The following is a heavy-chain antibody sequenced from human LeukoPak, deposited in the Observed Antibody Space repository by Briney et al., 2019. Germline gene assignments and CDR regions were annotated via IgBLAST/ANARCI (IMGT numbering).Heavy chain of an antibody. J-gene: IGHJ4*02. Sequence: GGSLRLSCAASGFTFSSYAMSWVRQAPGKGLEWVSAISGSGGSTYYADSVKGRFTISRDNSKNTLYLQMNSLRAEDTAVYYCAKFDANVEMATTLFDYWGQGTLVTVSS. CDR3: AKFDANVEMATTLFDY. CDR1: GFTFSSYA. CDR2: ISGSGGST. V-gene: IGHV3-23*01. D-gene: IGHD5-24*01.